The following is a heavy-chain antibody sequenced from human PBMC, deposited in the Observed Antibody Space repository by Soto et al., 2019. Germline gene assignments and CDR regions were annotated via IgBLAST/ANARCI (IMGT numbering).Heavy chain of an antibody. V-gene: IGHV1-18*01. J-gene: IGHJ6*02. Sequence: ASVKVSCKASGYTFTSYGISWVRQAPGQGLEWMGWISAYNGNTNYAQKLQGGVTMTTDTSTSTAYMELRSLRSDDTAVYYCARDRGYYYGSGSYYNDYYYYGMDVWGQGTTVTVSS. CDR3: ARDRGYYYGSGSYYNDYYYYGMDV. D-gene: IGHD3-10*01. CDR1: GYTFTSYG. CDR2: ISAYNGNT.